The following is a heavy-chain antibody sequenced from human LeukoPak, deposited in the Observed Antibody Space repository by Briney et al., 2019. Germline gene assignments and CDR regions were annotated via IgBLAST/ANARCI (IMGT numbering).Heavy chain of an antibody. CDR3: AKDLRYCSTTRCYKEWFDP. D-gene: IGHD2-2*02. Sequence: GASLRLSCAASGFTFSSYAMTWVRQAPGKGLEWVSAISASGGGTYYADSVKGRFTISRDNSKSTLFLQMNSLRAEDTAIYYCAKDLRYCSTTRCYKEWFDPWGQGTLVTVSS. CDR1: GFTFSSYA. V-gene: IGHV3-23*01. CDR2: ISASGGGT. J-gene: IGHJ5*02.